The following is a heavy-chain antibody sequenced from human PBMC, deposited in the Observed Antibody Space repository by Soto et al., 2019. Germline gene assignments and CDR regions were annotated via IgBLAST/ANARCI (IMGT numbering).Heavy chain of an antibody. CDR2: INHSGST. Sequence: PSDTLSLTCAFYCGPFNGYYWSWIRQPPGKGLEWIGEINHSGSTNYNPSLKSRVTISVDTSKNQFSLKLSSVTAADTAVYYCARGPLSIAARYYYYYGVDVWGQGTTVTVSS. V-gene: IGHV4-34*01. CDR3: ARGPLSIAARYYYYYGVDV. D-gene: IGHD6-6*01. J-gene: IGHJ6*02. CDR1: CGPFNGYY.